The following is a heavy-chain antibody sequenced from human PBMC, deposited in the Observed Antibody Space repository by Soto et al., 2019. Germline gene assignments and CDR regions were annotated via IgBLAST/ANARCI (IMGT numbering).Heavy chain of an antibody. J-gene: IGHJ4*02. CDR1: GFSLSSSGIY. V-gene: IGHV2-70*01. D-gene: IGHD3-22*01. Sequence: SGPTLVNPTQTLTLTCTFSGFSLSSSGIYVSWIRQPPGKALEWLALIDWDDEDDDTYYNSSLKTRLTISKDTSQNQVVLTMTNMDPVDTATYYCARYYYDTSGYDYWGQGILVTVSS. CDR2: IDWDDEDDDT. CDR3: ARYYYDTSGYDY.